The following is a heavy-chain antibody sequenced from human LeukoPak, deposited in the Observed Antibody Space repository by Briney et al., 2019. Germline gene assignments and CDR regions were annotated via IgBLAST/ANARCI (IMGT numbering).Heavy chain of an antibody. CDR2: IYYSGST. V-gene: IGHV4-31*03. Sequence: PSQTLSLTCTVSGGSISSGGYYWSWIRQHPGKGLEWIGYIYYSGSTYYNPSLKGRVTISVDTSKNQFSLKLSSVTAADTAVYYCARDSFDSSGFDYWGQGTLVTVSS. CDR3: ARDSFDSSGFDY. D-gene: IGHD3-22*01. J-gene: IGHJ4*02. CDR1: GGSISSGGYY.